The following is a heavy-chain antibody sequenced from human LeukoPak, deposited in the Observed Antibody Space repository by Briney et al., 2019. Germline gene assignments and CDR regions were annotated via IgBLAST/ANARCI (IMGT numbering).Heavy chain of an antibody. CDR2: IRNEAFGGST. J-gene: IGHJ4*02. Sequence: GGSLRLSCTASEFTFGDYALSWVRQAPGKGLEWVALIRNEAFGGSTEYAASVEGRFSISRDNSKSIAYLQMNSLQTEDTAVYYCTTADSSGWYPMDYWGQGTLVTVSS. CDR1: EFTFGDYA. D-gene: IGHD6-19*01. CDR3: TTADSSGWYPMDY. V-gene: IGHV3-49*04.